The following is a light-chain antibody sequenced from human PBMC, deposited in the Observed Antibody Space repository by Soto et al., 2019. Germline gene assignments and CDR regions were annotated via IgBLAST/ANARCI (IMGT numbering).Light chain of an antibody. J-gene: IGLJ3*02. CDR2: AVS. CDR1: SSDVGGYNY. CDR3: SSYASSGSRL. Sequence: QSVLTQPASVSGSPGQSITISCTGTSSDVGGYNYVSWYQQHPGKAPKLIIYAVSNRPSGVSNRFSGSKSGNTASLTISGLQAEDEADYYCSSYASSGSRLFGGGTKLTVL. V-gene: IGLV2-14*01.